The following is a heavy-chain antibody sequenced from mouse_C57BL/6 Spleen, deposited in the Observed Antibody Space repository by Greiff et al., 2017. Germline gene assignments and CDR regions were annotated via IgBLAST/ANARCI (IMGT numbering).Heavy chain of an antibody. CDR3: TVVPYYAMDY. CDR2: IRLKSDNYAT. Sequence: EVKVVESGGGLVQPGGSMKLSCVASGFTFSNYWMNWVRQSPEKGLEWVAQIRLKSDNYATHYAESVKGRFTISRDDFKSSVYLQMNNLRAEDTGIYYCTVVPYYAMDYWGQGTSVTVSS. V-gene: IGHV6-3*01. J-gene: IGHJ4*01. CDR1: GFTFSNYW.